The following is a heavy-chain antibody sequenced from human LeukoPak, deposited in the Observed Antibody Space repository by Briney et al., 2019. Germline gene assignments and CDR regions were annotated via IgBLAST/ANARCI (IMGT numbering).Heavy chain of an antibody. D-gene: IGHD3-10*01. CDR3: ASRLLWFGELLEAFDI. Sequence: SVTVSCKASGDTFSSYGINWVRQAPGQGLERMRGIIPIFGTANYAQNFQGRVTMTTDTSTSTAYMELRSLRSDDTAVYYCASRLLWFGELLEAFDIWGQGTMVTVSS. CDR1: GDTFSSYG. J-gene: IGHJ3*02. CDR2: IIPIFGTA. V-gene: IGHV1-69*05.